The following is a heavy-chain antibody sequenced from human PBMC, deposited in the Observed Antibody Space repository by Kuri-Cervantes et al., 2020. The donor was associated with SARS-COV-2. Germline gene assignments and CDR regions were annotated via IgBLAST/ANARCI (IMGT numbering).Heavy chain of an antibody. CDR3: TTVTPTSVFDF. CDR1: GGSISSSY. J-gene: IGHJ4*02. V-gene: IGHV4-59*01. Sequence: SETLSLTCTVSGGSISSSYWSWIRQPPGKGLEWIGYIYYSGSVRYNPSLMSRVTISVDTSKNQFSLRLTSVTAADTAVYYCTTVTPTSVFDFWGQGTLVTVSS. D-gene: IGHD4-17*01. CDR2: IYYSGSV.